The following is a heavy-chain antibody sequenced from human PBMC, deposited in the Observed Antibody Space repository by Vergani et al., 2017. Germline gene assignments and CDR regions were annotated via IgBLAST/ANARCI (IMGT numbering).Heavy chain of an antibody. Sequence: QVQLVPSGAEVKTPGASVKVSCKASGYTFTSYGISWVRQAPGQGLEWMGWISAYNGNTNYAQKLQGRVTMTTDTSTSTAYMELRSLRSDDTPVYYCARDREISSGYGTGPNYGMDVWGQGTTVTVSS. CDR3: ARDREISSGYGTGPNYGMDV. J-gene: IGHJ6*02. D-gene: IGHD6-13*01. CDR2: ISAYNGNT. V-gene: IGHV1-18*01. CDR1: GYTFTSYG.